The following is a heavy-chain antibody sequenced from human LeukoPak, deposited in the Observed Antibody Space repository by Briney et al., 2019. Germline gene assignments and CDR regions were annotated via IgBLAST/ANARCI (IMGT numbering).Heavy chain of an antibody. CDR3: ARGSLTIFGVVIWSWFDP. CDR1: GGSISSGGYS. CDR2: IYHSGST. V-gene: IGHV4-30-2*01. Sequence: SETLSLTCAVSGGSISSGGYSWSWIRQPPGKGLEWIGYIYHSGSTYYNPSLKSRVTISVDRSKNQFSLKLSSVTAADTAVYYCARGSLTIFGVVIWSWFDPWGQGTLVTVSS. D-gene: IGHD3-3*01. J-gene: IGHJ5*02.